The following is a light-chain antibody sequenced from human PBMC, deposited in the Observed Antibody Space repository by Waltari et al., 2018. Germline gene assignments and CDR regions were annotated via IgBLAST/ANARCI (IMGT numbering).Light chain of an antibody. V-gene: IGLV1-47*01. CDR1: SSSVGSNF. CDR3: AAWEDSLSAYV. CDR2: RSD. Sequence: QSVLTQPPSASGTPGQEVTISCSGTSSSVGSNFVFWYQQLPGAAPKLLIFRSDRRPSGVPDRISGSKSGTSASLVITGLRSEDEADYYCAAWEDSLSAYVFGTGTKVTVL. J-gene: IGLJ1*01.